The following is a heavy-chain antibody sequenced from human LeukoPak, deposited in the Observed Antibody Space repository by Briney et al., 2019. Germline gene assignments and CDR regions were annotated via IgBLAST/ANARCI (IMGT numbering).Heavy chain of an antibody. Sequence: PGRSLRLSCTASGFTFGDYAMSWFRQAPGKGLEWVGFIRSKAYGGTTEYAASVKGRFTISRDDSKSIAYLQMNSLKTEDTAVYYCTRDGPYGGNSEGYVWGQGTTVTVSS. CDR2: IRSKAYGGTT. CDR3: TRDGPYGGNSEGYV. V-gene: IGHV3-49*03. CDR1: GFTFGDYA. D-gene: IGHD4-23*01. J-gene: IGHJ6*02.